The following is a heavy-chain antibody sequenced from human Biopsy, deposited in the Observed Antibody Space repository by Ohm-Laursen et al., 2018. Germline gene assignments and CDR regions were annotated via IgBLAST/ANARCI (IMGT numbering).Heavy chain of an antibody. CDR2: IYSSGFT. CDR1: GGSINYFY. Sequence: PSETLSLTWAVSGGSINYFYWSWIRQPAGKGLEWIGRIYSSGFTTHNPSLKSRVSMSVDTSKNQFSLNLTSVTATDTAVYYCARLSLYNGSYYWGHWGQGTLVTVSS. D-gene: IGHD1-26*01. V-gene: IGHV4-4*07. J-gene: IGHJ4*02. CDR3: ARLSLYNGSYYWGH.